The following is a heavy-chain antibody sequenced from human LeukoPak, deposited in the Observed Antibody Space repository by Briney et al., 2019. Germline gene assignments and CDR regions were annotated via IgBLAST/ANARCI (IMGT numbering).Heavy chain of an antibody. CDR3: ARDPRDIVATILVGWFDP. D-gene: IGHD5-12*01. Sequence: GRSLRLSCAASGFTFSSYGMHWVRQAPGKGLEWVAVIWYDGSNKYYADSVKGRFTISRDNSKNTLYLQMNSLRAEDTAVYYCARDPRDIVATILVGWFDPWGQGTLVTVSS. V-gene: IGHV3-33*01. J-gene: IGHJ5*02. CDR1: GFTFSSYG. CDR2: IWYDGSNK.